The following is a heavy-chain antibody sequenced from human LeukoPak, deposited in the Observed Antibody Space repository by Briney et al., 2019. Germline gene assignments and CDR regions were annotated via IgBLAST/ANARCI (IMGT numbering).Heavy chain of an antibody. Sequence: PSQTLSLTCTVSGGSISSGDYYWSWIRQHPGKGLEWIGYIYYSGSTYYNPSLKSRVTISVDTSKNQFSLKLSSVTAEDTAVYYCARTLVAAGSDAFDIWGQGTMVTVSS. CDR2: IYYSGST. D-gene: IGHD6-13*01. V-gene: IGHV4-31*03. J-gene: IGHJ3*02. CDR3: ARTLVAAGSDAFDI. CDR1: GGSISSGDYY.